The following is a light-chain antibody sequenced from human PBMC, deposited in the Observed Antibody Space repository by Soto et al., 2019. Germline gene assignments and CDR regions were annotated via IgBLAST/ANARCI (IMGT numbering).Light chain of an antibody. Sequence: DIQITHSASSLSASVVYRVNITCRASQTVSSYLNWYQQKPGTVPKLLIYATSNLQSGVPSRFSGRGFGTDFTLTISSLQPEDFATYYCQQSFTTPSFGQGTRLEI. CDR1: QTVSSY. CDR3: QQSFTTPS. CDR2: ATS. V-gene: IGKV1-39*01. J-gene: IGKJ5*01.